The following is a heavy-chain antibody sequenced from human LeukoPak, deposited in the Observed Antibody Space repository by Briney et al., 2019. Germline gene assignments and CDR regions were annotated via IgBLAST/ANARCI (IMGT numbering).Heavy chain of an antibody. Sequence: PSETLSLTCTVSGGSISNYYWSWIRQPPGKGLEWIGYIYYSGNTNYNPSLKRRVTISVDTSKNQFSLKLSSVTAADTAVYYCARFGYNYGRYYFEYWGQGTLVTVSS. CDR3: ARFGYNYGRYYFEY. V-gene: IGHV4-59*01. D-gene: IGHD5-18*01. J-gene: IGHJ4*02. CDR2: IYYSGNT. CDR1: GGSISNYY.